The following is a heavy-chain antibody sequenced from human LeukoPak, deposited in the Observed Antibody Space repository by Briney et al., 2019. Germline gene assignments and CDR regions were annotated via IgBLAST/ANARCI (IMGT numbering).Heavy chain of an antibody. D-gene: IGHD6-25*01. Sequence: SQPLSLTYAVSGGSISSGGYSWSCIRQPPGKGLEWIGYIYNSRRTNYNPPLNSRVTIPLDTSKNQFPLKLTSVTAADTAVYYCARRARAYSSDRYYFDYWGQGTLVTVSS. CDR3: ARRARAYSSDRYYFDY. J-gene: IGHJ4*02. V-gene: IGHV4-61*08. CDR1: GGSISSGGYS. CDR2: IYNSRRT.